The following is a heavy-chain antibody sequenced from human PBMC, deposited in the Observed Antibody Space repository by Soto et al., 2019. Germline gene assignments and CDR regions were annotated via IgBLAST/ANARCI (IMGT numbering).Heavy chain of an antibody. Sequence: SETLSLTCTVSGGSISTYYWSWIRQPPGKGLEWIGEINYSGSTNYNPSLKSRVTISVDTSKNQFSLKLSSVTAADTAVYYCARGGDFWSGASRGYFDYWGQGTLVIVS. CDR2: INYSGST. D-gene: IGHD3-3*01. V-gene: IGHV4-59*01. CDR1: GGSISTYY. J-gene: IGHJ4*02. CDR3: ARGGDFWSGASRGYFDY.